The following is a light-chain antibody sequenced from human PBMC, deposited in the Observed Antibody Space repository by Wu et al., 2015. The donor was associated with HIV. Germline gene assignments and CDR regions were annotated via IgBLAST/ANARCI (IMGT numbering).Light chain of an antibody. CDR1: QTISNY. V-gene: IGKV1-8*01. Sequence: AIRITQSPSSLSASTGDRVTITCRASQTISNYLAWYQQKPGKAPKLLIYAASTLQSGVPSRFSGSGSGTDFTLTITCLQSEDFATYYCQQYYGYPPWTFGQGTKVEI. CDR2: AAS. CDR3: QQYYGYPPWT. J-gene: IGKJ1*01.